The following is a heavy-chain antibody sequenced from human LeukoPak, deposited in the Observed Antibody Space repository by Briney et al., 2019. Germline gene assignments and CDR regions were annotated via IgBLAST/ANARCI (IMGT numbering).Heavy chain of an antibody. V-gene: IGHV3-23*01. D-gene: IGHD1-26*01. CDR1: GFTFSSYG. CDR2: ISGSGGST. J-gene: IGHJ4*02. Sequence: PPGGSLRLSCAASGFTFSSYGMSWVHQAPGKGLEWVSAISGSGGSTYYADSVKGRFTISRDNSKNTLYLQMNSLRAEDTAVYYCAKDIPPFSGSYGYWGQGTLVTVSS. CDR3: AKDIPPFSGSYGY.